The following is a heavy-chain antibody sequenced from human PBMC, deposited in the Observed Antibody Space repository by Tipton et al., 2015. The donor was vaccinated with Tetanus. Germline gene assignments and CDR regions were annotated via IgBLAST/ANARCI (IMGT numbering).Heavy chain of an antibody. CDR2: ISSSSSPSSRTI. J-gene: IGHJ4*02. D-gene: IGHD4-17*01. Sequence: SLRLSCAASGFTFSSYSMNWVRQSPGKGLEWVSFISSSSSPSSRTIYYADSVKGRFTISRDNAENTLYLQMNSLRAEDTAVYYCARDGGYYYGDYASFDYWGQGTLVTVSS. V-gene: IGHV3-48*04. CDR3: ARDGGYYYGDYASFDY. CDR1: GFTFSSYS.